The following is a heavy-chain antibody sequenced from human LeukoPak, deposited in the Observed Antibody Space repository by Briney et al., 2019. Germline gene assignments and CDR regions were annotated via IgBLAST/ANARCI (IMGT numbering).Heavy chain of an antibody. V-gene: IGHV3-23*01. CDR3: AQGFSSGWYPY. CDR2: ISVNGETT. D-gene: IGHD6-19*01. CDR1: GFSVSSFG. J-gene: IGHJ4*02. Sequence: GGSLRLSCAVSGFSVSSFGMSWVRQAPGKGLEWISAISVNGETTWYADSVRGRFIISRDNSKNTLYLQLNSLRAEDTAVYYCAQGFSSGWYPYWGQGSLVSVSS.